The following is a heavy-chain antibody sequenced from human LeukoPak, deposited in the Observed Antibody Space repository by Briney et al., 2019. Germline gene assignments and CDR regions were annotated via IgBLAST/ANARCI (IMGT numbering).Heavy chain of an antibody. V-gene: IGHV3-23*01. CDR3: GKVALYGDYVEE. CDR2: IGSSGGAT. J-gene: IGHJ4*02. Sequence: GGSLRLSCAASGFTFSSYAMSWVRQAPGKGLEWVSAIGSSGGATYYADSVKGRFTISTDNSKNTLYLQMNSLTAEDTAVYYCGKVALYGDYVEEWGQGILVTVSS. D-gene: IGHD4-17*01. CDR1: GFTFSSYA.